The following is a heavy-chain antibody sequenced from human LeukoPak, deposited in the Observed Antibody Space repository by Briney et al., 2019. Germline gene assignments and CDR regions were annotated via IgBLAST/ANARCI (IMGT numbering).Heavy chain of an antibody. Sequence: ASVTVSCTASGYTFTSYTMSWVRQPPGQGLEWMGWISAYTGNTDYAQNLQGRVSMTTDTSTSTAYMELRSLRFDDTAVYYCARGFSSGSNWFDPWGQGTLVTVSS. J-gene: IGHJ5*02. D-gene: IGHD3-22*01. V-gene: IGHV1-18*01. CDR1: GYTFTSYT. CDR2: ISAYTGNT. CDR3: ARGFSSGSNWFDP.